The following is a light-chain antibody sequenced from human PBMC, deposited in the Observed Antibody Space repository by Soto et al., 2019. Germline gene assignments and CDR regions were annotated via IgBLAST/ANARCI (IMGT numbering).Light chain of an antibody. J-gene: IGKJ5*01. CDR2: GAS. Sequence: EIVLTQSPGTLSLSPGERAXXXXXXXQSVXXXXXXXXXXXXXXXXXLLIYGASSRATGIPDRFSGSGSGTDFTLTISRLEPEDFAVYYCQQYGSSPITFGQGTRLEIK. CDR1: QSVXXXX. CDR3: QQYGSSPIT. V-gene: IGKV3-20*01.